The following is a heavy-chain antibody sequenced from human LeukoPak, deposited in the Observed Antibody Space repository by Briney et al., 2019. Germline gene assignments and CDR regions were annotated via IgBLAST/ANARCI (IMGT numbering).Heavy chain of an antibody. CDR2: IWSDGSNK. CDR3: ARGPMVRGVIYYFDY. V-gene: IGHV3-33*01. D-gene: IGHD3-10*01. CDR1: GFTFRNYA. J-gene: IGHJ4*02. Sequence: GGSLRLSCAASGFTFRNYAMHWVRQAPGKGLEWVAVIWSDGSNKYYADSEKGRFTISRDNSKNTLYLQMNSLRAEDTAVYYCARGPMVRGVIYYFDYWGQGTLVTVSS.